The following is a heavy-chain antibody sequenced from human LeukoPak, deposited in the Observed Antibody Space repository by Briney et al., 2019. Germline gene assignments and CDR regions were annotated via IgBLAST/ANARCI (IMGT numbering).Heavy chain of an antibody. Sequence: GESLKISCKISGYILTRNWIGWVRPVPGKGLEWMGLAYPGDSGTKYSPSFQGQVTFSVDKSISTAYLQWSSLKASDTAMYYCARRGYFDSSHYHDSVGYMDVWGKGTTVTVSS. CDR1: GYILTRNW. CDR2: AYPGDSGT. V-gene: IGHV5-51*01. D-gene: IGHD3-22*01. CDR3: ARRGYFDSSHYHDSVGYMDV. J-gene: IGHJ6*03.